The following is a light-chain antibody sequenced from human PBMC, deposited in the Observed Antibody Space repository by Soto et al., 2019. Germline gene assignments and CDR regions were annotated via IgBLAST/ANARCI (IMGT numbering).Light chain of an antibody. CDR3: QYRGIWPPGAT. J-gene: IGKJ4*01. CDR2: DAS. Sequence: EIVLTQSPVTLSLSPGERATLSCRASQSINNYLAWYQQKPGQPPRLLIYDASNRATAIPVRFSGSGSGTDFTLPISSLEHEDSAVYYCQYRGIWPPGATFGGGTKVEIK. V-gene: IGKV3-11*01. CDR1: QSINNY.